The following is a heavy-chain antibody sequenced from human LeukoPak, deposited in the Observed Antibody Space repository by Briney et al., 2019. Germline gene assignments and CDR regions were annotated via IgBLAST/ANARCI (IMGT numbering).Heavy chain of an antibody. Sequence: PGGSLRLSCAGSGFSFSSYGMHWVRQAPGKGLEWMAFIRSDGSNKYYADSVKGRFTISRDNSKNTLYLQMNSLRAEDTAVYYCARAPGGAMVTPFDYWGQGTLVTVSS. V-gene: IGHV3-30*02. CDR2: IRSDGSNK. D-gene: IGHD5-18*01. CDR3: ARAPGGAMVTPFDY. J-gene: IGHJ4*02. CDR1: GFSFSSYG.